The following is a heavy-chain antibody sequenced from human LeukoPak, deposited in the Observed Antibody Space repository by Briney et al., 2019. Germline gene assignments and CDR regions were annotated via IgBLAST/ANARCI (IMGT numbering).Heavy chain of an antibody. J-gene: IGHJ4*02. CDR3: ARSFARDSDILTGYYIGDY. V-gene: IGHV1-18*01. Sequence: ASVKVSCKASGYTFTNSGISWVRQAPGQGLEWVGWVSAYDANTNYAQKVQGRLTMTTDRSTSTAYMELRSLRSDDTAMYYCARSFARDSDILTGYYIGDYWGQGTLVTVSS. CDR1: GYTFTNSG. D-gene: IGHD3-9*01. CDR2: VSAYDANT.